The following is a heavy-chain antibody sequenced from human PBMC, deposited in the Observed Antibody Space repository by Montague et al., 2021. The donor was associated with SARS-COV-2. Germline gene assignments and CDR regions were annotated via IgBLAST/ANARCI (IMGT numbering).Heavy chain of an antibody. J-gene: IGHJ4*02. Sequence: YSGNTYYRPSLKSRLTISVATSKNQFSLTLNSVTAADTALYYCARREYSYGWGDWGQGTMVNVSS. V-gene: IGHV4-39*01. D-gene: IGHD5-18*01. CDR3: ARREYSYGWGD. CDR2: YSGNT.